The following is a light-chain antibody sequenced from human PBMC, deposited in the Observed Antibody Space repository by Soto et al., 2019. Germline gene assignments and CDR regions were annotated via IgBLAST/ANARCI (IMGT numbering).Light chain of an antibody. CDR3: QQYNNWPPIT. J-gene: IGKJ5*01. V-gene: IGKV3-15*01. CDR2: GAS. CDR1: QSVRNN. Sequence: EKVMTQSPATLSVSPGDTVTLSCRASQSVRNNLAWYQQKPGQAPRLLIYGASTRATGIPARFSGSGSGTDFTLTISSLQSEDFALYYCQQYNNWPPITFGQGTRLEIK.